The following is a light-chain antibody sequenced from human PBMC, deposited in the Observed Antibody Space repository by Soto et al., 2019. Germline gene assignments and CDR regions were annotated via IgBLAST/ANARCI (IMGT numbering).Light chain of an antibody. V-gene: IGLV2-14*01. CDR3: SSYTTTSTWV. CDR2: DVS. Sequence: QSVLTQPASVSGSPGQSITISCTGTITDVGSSNYVSWYKQHPGKAPKLMIYDVSNRPSGVSNRFSGSKSDNTASLTISGLQAEDEADYYCSSYTTTSTWVFGGGTKVTVL. J-gene: IGLJ2*01. CDR1: ITDVGSSNY.